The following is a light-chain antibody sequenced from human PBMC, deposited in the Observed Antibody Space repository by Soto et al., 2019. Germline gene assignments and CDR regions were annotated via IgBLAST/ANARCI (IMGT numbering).Light chain of an antibody. CDR1: NSNLGAGYD. V-gene: IGLV1-40*01. CDR3: QAYDYSLTAFV. Sequence: QSALTQPPSVSGAPGQRVTISCTGNNSNLGAGYDVHWYQQLPGAAPKLVIFGNRNRPSGVPERFSGSKSGTSASLAITGLQAVDEADYYCQAYDYSLTAFVFGGGTKLTVL. J-gene: IGLJ3*02. CDR2: GNR.